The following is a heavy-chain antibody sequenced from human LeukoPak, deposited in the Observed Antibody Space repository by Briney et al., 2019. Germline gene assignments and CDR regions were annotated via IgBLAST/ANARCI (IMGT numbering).Heavy chain of an antibody. CDR2: IIPIFGIA. CDR1: RGTFSSYA. Sequence: ASVKVSCKASRGTFSSYAISWVRQAPGQGLEWMGRIIPIFGIANYAQKFQGRVTITADKYTSTAYKELSSLRSEDTAVYYCAREVLTTNRNGCDPWGQGTLVTVSS. D-gene: IGHD4-11*01. V-gene: IGHV1-69*04. CDR3: AREVLTTNRNGCDP. J-gene: IGHJ5*02.